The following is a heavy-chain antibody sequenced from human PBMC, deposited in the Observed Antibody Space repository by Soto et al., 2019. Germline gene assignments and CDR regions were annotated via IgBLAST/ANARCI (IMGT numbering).Heavy chain of an antibody. CDR2: ISYDGSNK. Sequence: GGSLRLSCAASGFTFSSYGMHWVRQAPGKGLEWVAVISYDGSNKYYADSVKGRFTISRDNSKNTLYLQMNSLRAEDTAVYYCAKEWFYYDSSGYYSGRYYYGMDVWGQGTTVTVSS. D-gene: IGHD3-22*01. CDR1: GFTFSSYG. CDR3: AKEWFYYDSSGYYSGRYYYGMDV. V-gene: IGHV3-30*18. J-gene: IGHJ6*02.